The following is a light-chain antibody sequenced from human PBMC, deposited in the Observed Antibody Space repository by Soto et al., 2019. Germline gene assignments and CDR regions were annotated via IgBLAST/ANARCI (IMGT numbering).Light chain of an antibody. CDR1: QSVSSN. CDR3: LQYKNWPPLT. CDR2: GAF. V-gene: IGKV3-15*01. Sequence: EIVMTQSPATLSVSPGERATLSCRASQSVSSNLAWYQQKPGQAPRLLIYGAFTRATGIPVRFSGSGSGTEFTLTISSLQSEDFAVYYCLQYKNWPPLTFGGGTNVEIK. J-gene: IGKJ4*01.